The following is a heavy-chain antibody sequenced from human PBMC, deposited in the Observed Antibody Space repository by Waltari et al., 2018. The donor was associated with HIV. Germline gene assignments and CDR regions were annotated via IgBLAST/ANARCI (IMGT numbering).Heavy chain of an antibody. CDR2: IVYSGTT. D-gene: IGHD6-19*01. V-gene: IGHV4-59*01. CDR3: AGNPGWYAHDI. CDR1: GGSITSSH. Sequence: QVQLHESGPGLVKPSETLSLTCTLSGGSITSSHLSWIRQSPGKGLDWIGYIVYSGTTNYSPALKSRVTISLDTSKNQFSLTLRSVTAADTAVYYCAGNPGWYAHDIWGQGTMVTVSS. J-gene: IGHJ3*02.